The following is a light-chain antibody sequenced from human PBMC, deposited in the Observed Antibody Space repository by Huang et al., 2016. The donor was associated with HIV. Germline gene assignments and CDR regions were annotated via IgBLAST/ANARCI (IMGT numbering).Light chain of an antibody. CDR3: QQYNSWPST. J-gene: IGKJ1*01. V-gene: IGKV3-15*01. CDR2: GAS. CDR1: QSVSGN. Sequence: EIMMTQSPATLSVSPGERATLSCTASQSVSGNLAWYQLTPGQAPWLLIHGASPRATGVPARFSASGSGTEFTLTIDSLQSEDFAVYYCQQYNSWPSTFGQGTRMEV.